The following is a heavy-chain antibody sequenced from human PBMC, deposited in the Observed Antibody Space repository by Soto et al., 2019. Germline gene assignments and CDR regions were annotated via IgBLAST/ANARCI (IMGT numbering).Heavy chain of an antibody. D-gene: IGHD4-17*01. CDR3: ARDLHGDPYY. V-gene: IGHV1-18*01. Sequence: ASVKVSCKASGGTFSSYAISWVRQAPGQGLEWMGWTSAYNGNTNYAQKLQGRVTMTTDTSTSTAYMELRSLRSDDTAVYYCARDLHGDPYYWGQGTLVTVSS. CDR2: TSAYNGNT. J-gene: IGHJ4*02. CDR1: GGTFSSYA.